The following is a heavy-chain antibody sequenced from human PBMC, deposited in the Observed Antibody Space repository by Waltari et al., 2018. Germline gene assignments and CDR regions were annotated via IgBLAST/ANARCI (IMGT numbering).Heavy chain of an antibody. CDR1: GGSINSNY. CDR3: AKRVVDSWRFDH. D-gene: IGHD3-22*01. J-gene: IGHJ4*02. V-gene: IGHV4-59*12. Sequence: QVQLQESGPGLVKPSETLSLTCPVSGGSINSNYWSWIRQPPGKALEWIGYIYGGTGATSFSPPLKSRVTISTDTSKNQFSLKLTSMTVADTAIYYCAKRVVDSWRFDHWGQGVLVTVSS. CDR2: IYGGTGAT.